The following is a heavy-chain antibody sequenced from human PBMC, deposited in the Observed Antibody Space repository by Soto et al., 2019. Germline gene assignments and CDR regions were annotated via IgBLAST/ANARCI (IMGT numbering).Heavy chain of an antibody. CDR2: TYHSGNP. Sequence: SETLSLTCDVSGDTISTGGYTWAWIRQPPGKALEWIGHTYHSGNPYYNPSLKSRVIISVDRSKNQFSLKLSSVTAADTAMYYCARHVHDRGPFDYWGQGTLVTVSS. J-gene: IGHJ4*02. D-gene: IGHD3-10*01. CDR3: ARHVHDRGPFDY. V-gene: IGHV4-30-2*01. CDR1: GDTISTGGYT.